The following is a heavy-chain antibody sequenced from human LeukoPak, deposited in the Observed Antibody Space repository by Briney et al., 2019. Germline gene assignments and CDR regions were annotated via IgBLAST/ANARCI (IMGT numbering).Heavy chain of an antibody. D-gene: IGHD6-19*01. Sequence: PGGSLRLSCAGTGFTFSNYWMNWVRQAPGKGLKWVANIKEDGSRINYVDSVKGRFTISRDNAKNSVYLQMDNLRAEDTAVYYCVGSSGWLFDYWGQGILVAVSS. V-gene: IGHV3-7*01. CDR1: GFTFSNYW. CDR2: IKEDGSRI. J-gene: IGHJ4*02. CDR3: VGSSGWLFDY.